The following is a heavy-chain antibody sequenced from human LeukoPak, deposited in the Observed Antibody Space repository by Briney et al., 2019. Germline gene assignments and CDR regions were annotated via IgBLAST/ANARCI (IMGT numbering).Heavy chain of an antibody. Sequence: GGSLRLSCAASGFPFSSYSMNWVRQAPGKGLEWVSYISSSSSTIYYADSVKGRFTISRDNAKNSLYLQMNSLRDEDTAVYYCARGVYYDILFSFGMDVWGQGTTVTVSS. CDR1: GFPFSSYS. J-gene: IGHJ6*02. D-gene: IGHD3-9*01. CDR2: ISSSSSTI. CDR3: ARGVYYDILFSFGMDV. V-gene: IGHV3-48*02.